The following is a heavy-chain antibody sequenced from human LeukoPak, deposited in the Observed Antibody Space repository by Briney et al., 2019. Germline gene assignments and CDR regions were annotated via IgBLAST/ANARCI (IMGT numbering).Heavy chain of an antibody. V-gene: IGHV1-18*01. D-gene: IGHD3-10*01. CDR3: ARGVVLWFGEEFLGD. J-gene: IGHJ4*02. CDR2: ISAYNSNT. CDR1: GYTFTSYG. Sequence: GASVKVSCKASGYTFTSYGISWVRQAPGQGLEWMGWISAYNSNTNYAQKLQGRVTMTTDTSTSTAYMELRSLRSDDTAVYYCARGVVLWFGEEFLGDWGQGTLVTVSS.